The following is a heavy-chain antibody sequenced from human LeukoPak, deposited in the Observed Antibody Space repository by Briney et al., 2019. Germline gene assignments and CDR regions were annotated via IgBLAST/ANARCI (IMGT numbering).Heavy chain of an antibody. CDR3: ARPRGYSYGLDAFDI. Sequence: ASVKGSSKASGYTLTGYYMHWVRQAPGQGLEWMGWINPISGGTNYAQKFQGRVTMTRDTSISTAYMELSRLRSDDTAVYYCARPRGYSYGLDAFDIWGQGTMVTVSS. CDR2: INPISGGT. CDR1: GYTLTGYY. V-gene: IGHV1-2*02. D-gene: IGHD5-18*01. J-gene: IGHJ3*02.